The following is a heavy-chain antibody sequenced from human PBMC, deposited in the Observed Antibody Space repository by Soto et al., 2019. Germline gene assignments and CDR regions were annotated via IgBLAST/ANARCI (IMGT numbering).Heavy chain of an antibody. CDR3: AWYSGYGLGQDWFDP. Sequence: GASVKVSCKASGYTFTSYGISWVRQAPGQGLEWMGWISAYNGNTNYAQKLQGRVTMTTDTSTSTAYMELRSLRSDDTAVYYCAWYSGYGLGQDWFDPWGQGTLVTVSS. D-gene: IGHD5-12*01. J-gene: IGHJ5*02. V-gene: IGHV1-18*01. CDR2: ISAYNGNT. CDR1: GYTFTSYG.